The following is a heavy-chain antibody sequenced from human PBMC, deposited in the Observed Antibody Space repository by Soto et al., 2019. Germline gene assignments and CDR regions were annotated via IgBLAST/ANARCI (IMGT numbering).Heavy chain of an antibody. CDR1: GGTFNTHT. J-gene: IGHJ4*02. Sequence: QVQLVQSGAEVKKPGSSVKVSCKASGGTFNTHTISWVRQAPGQGLEWMGGIIPIFGTTNYAQNFQGRVTITADESTSTAYMELSSLISEDTAVYYCARVSLRGHLLGNFDYWGQGVLVTVSS. CDR2: IIPIFGTT. CDR3: ARVSLRGHLLGNFDY. V-gene: IGHV1-69*01. D-gene: IGHD3-10*01.